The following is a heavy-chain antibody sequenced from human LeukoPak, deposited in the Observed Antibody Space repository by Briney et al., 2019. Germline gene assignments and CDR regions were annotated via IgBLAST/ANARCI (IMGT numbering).Heavy chain of an antibody. V-gene: IGHV4-39*01. J-gene: IGHJ4*02. CDR3: ARHEEQVAVTYFDY. CDR1: GGSISSSSYY. CDR2: IYYSGST. D-gene: IGHD2-15*01. Sequence: SETLSLTCTVSGGSISSSSYYWGWIRQPPGKGLEWIGSIYYSGSTYYNPSLKSRVTISVDTSKNQLSLKLSSVTAADTAVYYCARHEEQVAVTYFDYWGQGTLVTVSS.